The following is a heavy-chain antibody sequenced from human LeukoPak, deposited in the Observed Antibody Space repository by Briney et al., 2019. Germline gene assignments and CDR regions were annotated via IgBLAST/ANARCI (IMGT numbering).Heavy chain of an antibody. CDR1: GGSISSSSYY. J-gene: IGHJ5*02. V-gene: IGHV4-39*01. CDR3: ARRGSFVGSGYWFAP. Sequence: SETLSLTCTVSGGSISSSSYYWGWIRQPPGKGLEWIGSIYYSGSTYYNPSLKSRVTISVDTSKNQFSLKLSSVPAADTAVYYCARRGSFVGSGYWFAPWGQGTLVTVSS. CDR2: IYYSGST. D-gene: IGHD2-15*01.